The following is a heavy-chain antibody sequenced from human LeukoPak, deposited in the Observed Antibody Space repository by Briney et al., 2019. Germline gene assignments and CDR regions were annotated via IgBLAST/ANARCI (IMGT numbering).Heavy chain of an antibody. J-gene: IGHJ4*02. Sequence: PGGSLRLSCAASGFTVSSNYMSWVRQAPGKGLEWVSAISGSGGSTYYADSVKGRFAISRDNSKNTLYLQMNSLRAEDTAVYYCAKKGITMVRGVTPTVYWGQGTLVTVSS. CDR3: AKKGITMVRGVTPTVY. V-gene: IGHV3-23*01. CDR1: GFTVSSNY. D-gene: IGHD3-10*01. CDR2: ISGSGGST.